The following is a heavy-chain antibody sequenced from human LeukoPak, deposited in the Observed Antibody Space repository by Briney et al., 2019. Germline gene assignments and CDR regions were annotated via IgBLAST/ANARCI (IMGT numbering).Heavy chain of an antibody. D-gene: IGHD6-13*01. J-gene: IGHJ4*02. CDR3: AFDSSSWKRGSY. CDR1: GYTFTSYG. CDR2: ISAYNGNT. V-gene: IGHV1-18*01. Sequence: ASVKVSCKASGYTFTSYGISWVRQAPGQGLEWMGWISAYNGNTNYAQKLQGRVTMTTDTSTSTAYMELRSLRSDDTAVYYCAFDSSSWKRGSYWGQGTLVTVSS.